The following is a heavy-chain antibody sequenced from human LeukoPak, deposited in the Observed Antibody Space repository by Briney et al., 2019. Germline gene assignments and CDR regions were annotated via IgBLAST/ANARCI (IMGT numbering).Heavy chain of an antibody. CDR3: TTTYCGGDCYPPNY. V-gene: IGHV3-49*04. Sequence: GGSLRLSCIASGFTFGDYAMSWVRQAPGKGLEWVGFIRSKAYGGTTEYAASVKGRFTISRDDSKSIAYLQMNSLKTEDTAVYYCTTTYCGGDCYPPNYWGQGTLVTVSS. CDR1: GFTFGDYA. CDR2: IRSKAYGGTT. J-gene: IGHJ4*02. D-gene: IGHD2-21*02.